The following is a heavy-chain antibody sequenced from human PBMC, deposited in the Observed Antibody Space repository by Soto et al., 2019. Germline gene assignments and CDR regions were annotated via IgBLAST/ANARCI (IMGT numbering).Heavy chain of an antibody. Sequence: QVHLVQSGAEEEKPGASVKVSCKASGYTFTDYGISWVRQAPGQELQWMVWITAFNGNTKYAQQFQGRVTMTTDTSTSTAHMELRSLESDDTAVYYCARSSQSDFWSGYYYFFDYWGQGTLVTVSS. D-gene: IGHD3-3*01. J-gene: IGHJ4*02. CDR1: GYTFTDYG. V-gene: IGHV1-18*01. CDR2: ITAFNGNT. CDR3: ARSSQSDFWSGYYYFFDY.